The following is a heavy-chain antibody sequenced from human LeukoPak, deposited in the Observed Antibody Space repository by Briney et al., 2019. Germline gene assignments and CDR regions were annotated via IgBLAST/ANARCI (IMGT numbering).Heavy chain of an antibody. D-gene: IGHD5-18*01. J-gene: IGHJ4*02. V-gene: IGHV3-49*03. CDR2: IRSKAYGGTT. CDR1: GFTFGDYA. CDR3: TRLGIQLWLQFDN. Sequence: SGGSLRLSCTASGFTFGDYAMSWFRQAPGKGLEWVGFIRSKAYGGTTEYAASVKGRFTISRDDSKSIAYLQMNSLKTEDTAVYYCTRLGIQLWLQFDNWGQGTLVTVSS.